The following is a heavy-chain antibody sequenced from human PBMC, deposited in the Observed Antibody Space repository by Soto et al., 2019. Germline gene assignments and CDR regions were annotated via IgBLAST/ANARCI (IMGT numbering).Heavy chain of an antibody. V-gene: IGHV4-61*01. Sequence: QVQLQESGPGLVKPSETLSLTCTVSGGSVSSGSYYWSWIRQPPGKGLEWIVYIYYSGSTNYNPSLTSRVTITVDTSKNQFSLKLSSVTAADTAVYYCARGALGGRYYPVHFDYWGQGTLVTVSS. CDR3: ARGALGGRYYPVHFDY. CDR1: GGSVSSGSYY. CDR2: IYYSGST. D-gene: IGHD1-26*01. J-gene: IGHJ4*02.